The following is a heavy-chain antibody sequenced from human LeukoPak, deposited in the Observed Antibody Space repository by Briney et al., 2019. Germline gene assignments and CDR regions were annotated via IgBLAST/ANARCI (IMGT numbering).Heavy chain of an antibody. CDR1: GGSFSGYY. D-gene: IGHD3-22*01. CDR3: ARGPSLYDSSGFHFDY. J-gene: IGHJ4*02. Sequence: SETLSLTCAVYGGSFSGYYWSWIRQPPGKGLEWIGEINHSGSTNYNPSLKSRVTISVDTSKNQLSLKLSSVTAADTAVYYCARGPSLYDSSGFHFDYWGQGTLVTVSS. CDR2: INHSGST. V-gene: IGHV4-34*01.